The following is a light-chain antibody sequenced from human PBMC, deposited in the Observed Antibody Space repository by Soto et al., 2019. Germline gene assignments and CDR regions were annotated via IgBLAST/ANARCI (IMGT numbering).Light chain of an antibody. CDR3: QQSYSSPYT. J-gene: IGKJ2*01. Sequence: DIQMTQSPSSLSASVGDRVTITCRASQSISSYLHWYQQKPGQAPKLLIYAASSWQTGVPSRFSGSGSGTDFTLTISSLQPEDFATYYCQQSYSSPYTFGQGTKLEIK. V-gene: IGKV1-39*01. CDR1: QSISSY. CDR2: AAS.